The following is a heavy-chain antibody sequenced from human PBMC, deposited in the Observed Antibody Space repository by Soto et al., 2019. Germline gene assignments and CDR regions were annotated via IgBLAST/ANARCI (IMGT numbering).Heavy chain of an antibody. V-gene: IGHV4-31*03. Sequence: NPSETLSLTCSVSGAALNSGNYYWSWIRQVPGKGLEGIGHIYVTGAVDYNPSLRDRITISQDTSERQFSLNLRPVTAADTAVYYCARLRIATNNYKWFDPWGQGTLVTVSS. J-gene: IGHJ5*02. D-gene: IGHD2-21*01. CDR3: ARLRIATNNYKWFDP. CDR1: GAALNSGNYY. CDR2: IYVTGAV.